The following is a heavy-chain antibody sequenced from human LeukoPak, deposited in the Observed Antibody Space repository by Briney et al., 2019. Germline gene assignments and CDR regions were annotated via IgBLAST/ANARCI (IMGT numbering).Heavy chain of an antibody. CDR2: IQHDGSGE. D-gene: IGHD3-10*01. CDR1: GFTFSSYY. V-gene: IGHV3-7*05. CDR3: ARAKHYSGSGSSCFPDY. Sequence: GGSLRLSCAASGFTFSSYYMTWVRQAPGKGLEWVADIQHDGSGEYYVASVKGRFTISRDNAKNSLFLQMNSLRAEDTAVYYCARAKHYSGSGSSCFPDYWGQGTLVTVSS. J-gene: IGHJ4*02.